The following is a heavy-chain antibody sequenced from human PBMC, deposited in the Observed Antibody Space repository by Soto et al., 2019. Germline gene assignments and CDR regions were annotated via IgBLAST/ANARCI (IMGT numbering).Heavy chain of an antibody. D-gene: IGHD6-13*01. J-gene: IGHJ4*02. CDR3: ARSRIAAVVPDY. Sequence: PSETLSLTCTVSGGSISSYYWSWIRQPPGKGLEWIGYMYYSGSTNYNPSLKSRVTISVDTSKNQFSLRLSSVTAADTAVYYCARSRIAAVVPDYWGQGTLVTVSS. CDR2: MYYSGST. V-gene: IGHV4-59*01. CDR1: GGSISSYY.